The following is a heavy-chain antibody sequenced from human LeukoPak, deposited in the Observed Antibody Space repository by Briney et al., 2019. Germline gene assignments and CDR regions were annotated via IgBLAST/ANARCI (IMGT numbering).Heavy chain of an antibody. D-gene: IGHD3-10*01. CDR2: IIPIFGTT. CDR3: ARGAKFGELLSFDY. J-gene: IGHJ4*02. V-gene: IGHV1-69*01. Sequence: SVKVSCKASGGTFSSYAISWVRQAPGQGLEWMRGIIPIFGTTNYAQKFQGRVTITADESMSTAYMELSSLRSEDTAVYYCARGAKFGELLSFDYWGQGTLVTVSS. CDR1: GGTFSSYA.